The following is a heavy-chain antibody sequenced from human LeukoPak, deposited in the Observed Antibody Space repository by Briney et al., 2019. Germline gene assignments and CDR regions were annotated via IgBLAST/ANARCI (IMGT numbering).Heavy chain of an antibody. J-gene: IGHJ4*02. D-gene: IGHD6-19*01. CDR2: ISDSGSIT. Sequence: GGSLRLSCAGSGFAFSSQAMGWVRQAPGNGLEWISVISDSGSITYYADSVKGRLTISRDNSKNTLFLQMNSLRADDTAVYYCAKDARRTSGWYFFDYWGQGTLVTVSS. V-gene: IGHV3-23*01. CDR3: AKDARRTSGWYFFDY. CDR1: GFAFSSQA.